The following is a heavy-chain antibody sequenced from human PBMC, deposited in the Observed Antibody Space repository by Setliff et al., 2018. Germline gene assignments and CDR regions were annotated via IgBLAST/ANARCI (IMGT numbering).Heavy chain of an antibody. J-gene: IGHJ1*01. CDR1: GASLSSGSYY. D-gene: IGHD3-10*01. Sequence: ASETLSLTCTVSGASLSSGSYYWSWIRQPAGKGLEWIGRIYTSGYTYYKPSLQSRVTMSVDTSKNQFSLKLTFVTAADTAVYYCARVDFTMIQGVIGHWGQGTLVTVSS. V-gene: IGHV4-61*02. CDR3: ARVDFTMIQGVIGH. CDR2: IYTSGYT.